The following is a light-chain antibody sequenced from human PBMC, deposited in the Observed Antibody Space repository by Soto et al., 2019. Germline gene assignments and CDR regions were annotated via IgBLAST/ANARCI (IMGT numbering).Light chain of an antibody. CDR3: QQYNNLPYT. CDR2: GAS. CDR1: QGVSSN. Sequence: VMTQSPGTLSVSPGERATLSCRASQGVSSNLAWYQQKPGQAPRPLMYGASTRPIGIPPRFSGSGSGTEFTLTINSLQSEDYAIYYCQQYNNLPYTVGRGTILDI. V-gene: IGKV3D-15*01. J-gene: IGKJ2*01.